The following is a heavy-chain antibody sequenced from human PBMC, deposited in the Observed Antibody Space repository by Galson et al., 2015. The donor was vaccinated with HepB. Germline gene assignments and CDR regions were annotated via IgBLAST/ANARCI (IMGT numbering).Heavy chain of an antibody. V-gene: IGHV3-21*01. CDR2: ISSSSSYI. CDR3: ARVMSSPHWFDP. Sequence: SLRLSCAASGFTFSSYSMNWVRQAPGKGLEWVSSISSSSSYIYYADSVKGRFTISRDNAKNSLYLQMNSLRAEDTAVYYCARVMSSPHWFDPWGQGTLATVSS. CDR1: GFTFSSYS. D-gene: IGHD3-16*01. J-gene: IGHJ5*02.